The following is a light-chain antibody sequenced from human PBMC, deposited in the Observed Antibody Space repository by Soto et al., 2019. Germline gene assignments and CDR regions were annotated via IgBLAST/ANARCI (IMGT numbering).Light chain of an antibody. CDR2: VTREGTH. CDR3: QTWDIDIHV. V-gene: IGLV4-69*02. CDR1: SGDSDYA. Sequence: QPVLTQSPSASASLGASVKLTCTLTSGDSDYAIAWHQQQPEKGPRYLMKVTREGTHIRADGIPDRFSGSSSGAERYLTISSLQSEDEADYYCQTWDIDIHVFGNGTKLTVL. J-gene: IGLJ1*01.